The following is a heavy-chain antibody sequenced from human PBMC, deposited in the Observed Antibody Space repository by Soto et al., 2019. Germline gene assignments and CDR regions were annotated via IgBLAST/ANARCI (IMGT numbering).Heavy chain of an antibody. V-gene: IGHV3-30*18. J-gene: IGHJ6*02. CDR2: ISYDGSNK. D-gene: IGHD5-12*01. CDR1: GFTFSSYG. Sequence: GGSLRLSCAASGFTFSSYGMHWVRQAPGKGLEWVAVISYDGSNKYYADSVKGRFTISRDNSKNTLYLQMNSLRAEDTAVYYCAKTITPGPYYYYGMDVWGQGTTVTISS. CDR3: AKTITPGPYYYYGMDV.